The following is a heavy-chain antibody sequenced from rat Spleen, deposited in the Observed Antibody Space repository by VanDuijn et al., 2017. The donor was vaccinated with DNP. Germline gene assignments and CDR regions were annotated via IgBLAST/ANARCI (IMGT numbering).Heavy chain of an antibody. CDR2: ISTSGGST. V-gene: IGHV5-46*01. J-gene: IGHJ2*01. CDR1: GFTFSSFP. Sequence: EVQLVESGGGLVQPGRSMKLSCAASGFTFSSFPMAWVRQAPTKGLEWVATISTSGGSTYYRDSVKGRFTVSRDNAKSTLYLQMDSLRSEDTATYYCARHNNFDCWGQGVMVTVSS. D-gene: IGHD1-10*01. CDR3: ARHNNFDC.